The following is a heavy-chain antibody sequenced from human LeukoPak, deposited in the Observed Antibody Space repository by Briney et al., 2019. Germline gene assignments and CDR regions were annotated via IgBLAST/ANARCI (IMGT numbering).Heavy chain of an antibody. Sequence: VSVRVSCKASGYTFTHHGISWVRQAPGQGLEWMGWISCYNGDTMYAQNVQGRATMTTDTSTTTAYIELGSLSSDDTAMYYCARDPSNSAGYHAHFDSWGQGTLVTVSS. CDR2: ISCYNGDT. J-gene: IGHJ4*02. D-gene: IGHD5-12*01. CDR3: ARDPSNSAGYHAHFDS. V-gene: IGHV1-18*04. CDR1: GYTFTHHG.